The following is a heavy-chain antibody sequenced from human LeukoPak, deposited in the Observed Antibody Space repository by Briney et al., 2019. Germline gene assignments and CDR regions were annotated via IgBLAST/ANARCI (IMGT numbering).Heavy chain of an antibody. Sequence: GGSLRLSCAASRFTFSSYAMTWVRQAPGKGLEWVSAISSRGDNIYYADSVKGRFTISRDNSENTLYLQMNSLRVEDTAVYYCAKDHCSSTSCYDSYYYYYGMDVWGQGTTVTVSS. CDR1: RFTFSSYA. V-gene: IGHV3-23*01. D-gene: IGHD2-2*01. J-gene: IGHJ6*02. CDR3: AKDHCSSTSCYDSYYYYYGMDV. CDR2: ISSRGDNI.